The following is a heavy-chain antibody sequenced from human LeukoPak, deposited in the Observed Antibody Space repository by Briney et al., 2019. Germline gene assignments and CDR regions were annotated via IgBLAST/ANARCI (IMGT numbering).Heavy chain of an antibody. Sequence: PSQTLSLTCTVSGGSLSSGSYYWSWIRQPAGKGLEWIGRIYTSGSTNYNPSLKSRVTISVDTSKNQFSLKLSSVTAADTAVYYCARERATIFGVVIIAYGMDVWGQGTTVTVSS. CDR3: ARERATIFGVVIIAYGMDV. V-gene: IGHV4-61*02. D-gene: IGHD3-3*01. J-gene: IGHJ6*02. CDR1: GGSLSSGSYY. CDR2: IYTSGST.